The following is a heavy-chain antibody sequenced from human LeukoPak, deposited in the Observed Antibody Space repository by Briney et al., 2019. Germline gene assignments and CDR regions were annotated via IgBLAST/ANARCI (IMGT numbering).Heavy chain of an antibody. CDR2: ISGSSSTI. CDR3: AKQGAGIRD. Sequence: GGSLRLSCAASGFTFSSYSMNWVRQAPGKGLEWISYISGSSSTIYYADSVKGRFTISRDNAKNSLYLQMNSLRAEDTAVYYCAKQGAGIRDWGQGTLVTVS. V-gene: IGHV3-48*01. J-gene: IGHJ4*02. D-gene: IGHD6-19*01. CDR1: GFTFSSYS.